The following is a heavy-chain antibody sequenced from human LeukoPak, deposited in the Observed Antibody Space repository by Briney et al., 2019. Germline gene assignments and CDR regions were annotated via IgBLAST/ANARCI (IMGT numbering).Heavy chain of an antibody. D-gene: IGHD4-17*01. J-gene: IGHJ5*02. Sequence: PSETLSLTCTVSGDSVSSGTYYWAWIRQPPGKGLEWIGSTYYSGSTYYNPSLKSRVTISVDTSKNQFSLRLSSVTAADTAVYYCAKDYGDYSLAWGQGTLVTVSS. CDR2: TYYSGST. CDR1: GDSVSSGTYY. V-gene: IGHV4-39*02. CDR3: AKDYGDYSLA.